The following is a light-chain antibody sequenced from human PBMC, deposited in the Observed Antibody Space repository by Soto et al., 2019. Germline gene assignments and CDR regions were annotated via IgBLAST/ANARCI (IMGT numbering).Light chain of an antibody. CDR2: DVT. CDR1: SGDIGYYNH. CDR3: SSYAASSPL. J-gene: IGLJ2*01. Sequence: QSALTQPASVSGSPGQSITISCTGTSGDIGYYNHVSWYQQHPGKAPKVIIYDVTYRPSGVSHRFSGSRSGNTASLTISGLQPDDEADYYCSSYAASSPLFGGGTKLTVL. V-gene: IGLV2-14*03.